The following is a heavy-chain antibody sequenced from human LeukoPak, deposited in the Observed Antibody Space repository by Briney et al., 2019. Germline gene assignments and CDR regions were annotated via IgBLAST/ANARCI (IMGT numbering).Heavy chain of an antibody. CDR1: GFTFSSYS. V-gene: IGHV3-21*01. D-gene: IGHD3-22*01. CDR2: ISSSSSYI. J-gene: IGHJ4*02. CDR3: AKDRGHSSGYSFDY. Sequence: GGSLRLSCAASGFTFSSYSMNWVRQAPGKGLEWVSSISSSSSYIYYADSVKGRFTISRDNAKNSLYLQMNSLRAEDTAVYYCAKDRGHSSGYSFDYWGQGTLVTVSS.